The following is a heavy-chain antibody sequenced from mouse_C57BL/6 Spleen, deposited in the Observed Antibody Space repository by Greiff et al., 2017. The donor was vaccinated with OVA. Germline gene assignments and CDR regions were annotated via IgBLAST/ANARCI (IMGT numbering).Heavy chain of an antibody. CDR2: IRSKSNNYAT. J-gene: IGHJ4*01. Sequence: EVQLVESGGGLVQPKGSLKLSCAASGFSFNTYAMNWVRQAPGKGLEWVARIRSKSNNYATYYADSVKDRFTISRDDSESMLYLQMNNLKTEDTAMYYCVRHQLGRWGVDAMDYWGQGTSVTVSS. CDR3: VRHQLGRWGVDAMDY. V-gene: IGHV10-1*01. D-gene: IGHD4-1*02. CDR1: GFSFNTYA.